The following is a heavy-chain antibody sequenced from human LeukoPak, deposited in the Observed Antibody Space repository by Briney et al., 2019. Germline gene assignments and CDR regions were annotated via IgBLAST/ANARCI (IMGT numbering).Heavy chain of an antibody. CDR2: IHYTGTT. Sequence: PSETLSLTCTVSGGSISGYYWTWIRQPPGKGLEWIGYIHYTGTTNYNPSLKSRVTISVDTSKNQFSLKLSSVTAADTAVYYCARHGVLRGITMIVVARRPDFDYWGQGTLVTVSS. J-gene: IGHJ4*02. CDR1: GGSISGYY. V-gene: IGHV4-59*08. CDR3: ARHGVLRGITMIVVARRPDFDY. D-gene: IGHD3-22*01.